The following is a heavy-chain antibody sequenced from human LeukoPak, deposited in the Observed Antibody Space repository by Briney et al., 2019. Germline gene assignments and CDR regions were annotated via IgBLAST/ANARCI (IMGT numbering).Heavy chain of an antibody. CDR1: GGSFSGYY. V-gene: IGHV4-34*01. J-gene: IGHJ4*02. Sequence: PSETLSLTCAVYGGSFSGYYWSWIRQPPGKGLEWIGEINHSGSTNYNPSLKSRVTISVDTSKNQFSLKLSSVTAADTAVYYCARPVYDSSGYYYYFDYWGQGTLVTVSS. CDR2: INHSGST. D-gene: IGHD3-22*01. CDR3: ARPVYDSSGYYYYFDY.